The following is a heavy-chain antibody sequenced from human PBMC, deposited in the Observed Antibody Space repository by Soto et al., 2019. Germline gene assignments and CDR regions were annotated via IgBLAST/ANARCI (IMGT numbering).Heavy chain of an antibody. CDR3: ARPKGLWYYFDY. D-gene: IGHD3-10*01. J-gene: IGHJ4*02. Sequence: QVQLVQSGAEVKKPGASVKVSCKASGYTFTSYAMHWVRQAPGQRLEWMGWINAGNGNTKYSQKFQGRVTITRDTSASTAYMGLSSLRSEDTAVYYCARPKGLWYYFDYWGQGTLVTVSS. CDR1: GYTFTSYA. CDR2: INAGNGNT. V-gene: IGHV1-3*01.